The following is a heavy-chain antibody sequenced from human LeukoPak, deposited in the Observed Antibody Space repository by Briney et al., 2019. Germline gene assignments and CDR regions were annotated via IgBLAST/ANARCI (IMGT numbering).Heavy chain of an antibody. V-gene: IGHV3-30*18. CDR1: VFTFSTYS. CDR3: AKGYCSSTSCYADY. D-gene: IGHD2-2*01. J-gene: IGHJ4*02. Sequence: PGGSLRLSCAASVFTFSTYSMNWVRQAPGKGLEWVAVISCDGSKKYYVDSVKGRLTISRDNYTNTLYLQMNSLRAEDTALYYCAKGYCSSTSCYADYWGQGTLVTVSS. CDR2: ISCDGSKK.